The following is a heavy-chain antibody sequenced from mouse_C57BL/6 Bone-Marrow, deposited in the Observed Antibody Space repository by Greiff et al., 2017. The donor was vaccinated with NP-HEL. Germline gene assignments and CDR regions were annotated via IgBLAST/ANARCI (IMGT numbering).Heavy chain of an antibody. CDR1: GYSITSGYY. CDR2: ISYDGSN. Sequence: VQLKESGPGLVKPSQSLSLTCSVTGYSITSGYYWNWIRQFPGNKLEWMGYISYDGSNNYNPSLKNRISITRDTSKNQFFLKLNSVTTEDTATYYCARGPGDYYGSSYGDYWGQGTTLTVSS. V-gene: IGHV3-6*01. D-gene: IGHD1-1*01. J-gene: IGHJ2*01. CDR3: ARGPGDYYGSSYGDY.